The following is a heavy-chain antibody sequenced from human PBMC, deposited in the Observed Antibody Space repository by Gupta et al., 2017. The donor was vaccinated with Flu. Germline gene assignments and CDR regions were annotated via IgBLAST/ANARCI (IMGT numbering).Heavy chain of an antibody. CDR2: IIPIFGTA. J-gene: IGHJ5*02. CDR3: ARIKEDIAVVPAAISSVFGWFDP. D-gene: IGHD2-2*02. Sequence: MGGIIPIFGTANYAQKFQGRVTITADESTSTAYMELSSLRSEDTAVYYCARIKEDIAVVPAAISSVFGWFDPWGQGTLVTVSS. V-gene: IGHV1-69*01.